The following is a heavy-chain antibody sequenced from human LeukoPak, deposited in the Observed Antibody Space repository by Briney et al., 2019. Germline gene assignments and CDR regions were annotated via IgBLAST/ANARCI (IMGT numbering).Heavy chain of an antibody. D-gene: IGHD1-26*01. CDR1: GYTFTDYY. V-gene: IGHV1-69-2*01. J-gene: IGHJ6*03. CDR2: VDPEDGET. Sequence: ASVKISCKVSGYTFTDYYMHWVQQAPGKGLEWMGLVDPEDGETIYAEKFQGRVTITADTSTDTAYMELSSLRSEDTAVYYCAASGSYNYYYYYMDVWGKGTTVTVSS. CDR3: AASGSYNYYYYYMDV.